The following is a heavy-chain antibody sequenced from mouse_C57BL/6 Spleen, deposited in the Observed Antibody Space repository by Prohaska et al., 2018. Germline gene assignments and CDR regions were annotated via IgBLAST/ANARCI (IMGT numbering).Heavy chain of an antibody. CDR3: ARWDYDYDSYAMDY. CDR2: INPYNGGT. D-gene: IGHD2-4*01. Sequence: LEWIGVINPYNGGTSYSQKFKGKATFTVDKSSSTAYMELNSLTSEDSAVYYCARWDYDYDSYAMDYWGQGTSVTVSS. V-gene: IGHV1-19*01. J-gene: IGHJ4*01.